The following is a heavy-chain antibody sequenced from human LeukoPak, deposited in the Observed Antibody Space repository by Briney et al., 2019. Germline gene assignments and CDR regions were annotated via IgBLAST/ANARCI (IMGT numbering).Heavy chain of an antibody. J-gene: IGHJ4*02. D-gene: IGHD5-24*01. V-gene: IGHV3-23*01. Sequence: GGSLRLSCAASGFTFSSYAMSWVRQAPGKGLEWVSAISGSGGSTYYADSAKGRFTISRDNSKNTLYLQMNSLRAEDTAVYYCAKVEGKMATIGYFDYWGQGTLVTVSS. CDR1: GFTFSSYA. CDR3: AKVEGKMATIGYFDY. CDR2: ISGSGGST.